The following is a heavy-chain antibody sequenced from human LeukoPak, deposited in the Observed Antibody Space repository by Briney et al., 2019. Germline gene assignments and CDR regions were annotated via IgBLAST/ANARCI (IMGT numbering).Heavy chain of an antibody. V-gene: IGHV4-31*03. CDR3: ARVALGYCSGGSCYPGGFDY. J-gene: IGHJ4*02. CDR1: GGSISSGGYY. Sequence: SQTLSLTCTVSGGSISSGGYYWSWIRQHPGKGLEWIGYIYYSGSTYYNPSLKSRVTISVDTSKNQSSLKLSSVTAADTAVYYCARVALGYCSGGSCYPGGFDYWGQGTLVTVSS. CDR2: IYYSGST. D-gene: IGHD2-15*01.